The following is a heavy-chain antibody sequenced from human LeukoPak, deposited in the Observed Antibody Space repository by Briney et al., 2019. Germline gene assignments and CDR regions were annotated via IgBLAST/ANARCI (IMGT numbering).Heavy chain of an antibody. CDR3: TTVPFYYDILTGYYCDY. J-gene: IGHJ4*02. D-gene: IGHD3-9*01. V-gene: IGHV3-15*01. CDR2: IKSKTGGGTT. Sequence: GGSLRLSCAASGFTFSNAWMSWVRQAPGKGLEWVGRIKSKTGGGTTDYAAPVKGRFTISRDDSKNTLYLQMNSLKTEDTAVYYCTTVPFYYDILTGYYCDYWGQGTLVTVSS. CDR1: GFTFSNAW.